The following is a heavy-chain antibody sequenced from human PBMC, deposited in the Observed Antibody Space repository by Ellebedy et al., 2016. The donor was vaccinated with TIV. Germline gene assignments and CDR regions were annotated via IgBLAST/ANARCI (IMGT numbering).Heavy chain of an antibody. D-gene: IGHD2-15*01. Sequence: GESLKISCVGSGFTFSNHSMNWVRQAPGKGLEWVSYISSSGSTIYYADSVKGRFTISRDNAKNSLYLQMNSLRAEDTAVYYCARDSKRYCSGGSCYYNWGQGTLVTVSS. J-gene: IGHJ4*02. CDR3: ARDSKRYCSGGSCYYN. CDR2: ISSSGSTI. V-gene: IGHV3-48*04. CDR1: GFTFSNHS.